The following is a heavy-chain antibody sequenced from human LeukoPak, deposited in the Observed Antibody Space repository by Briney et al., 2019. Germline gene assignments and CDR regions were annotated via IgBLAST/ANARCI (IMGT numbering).Heavy chain of an antibody. CDR2: INPSGGST. Sequence: ASVKVSCKASGYTFTSYYMHWVRQAPGQGLEWMGIINPSGGSTSYAQKFQGRVTMTRDMSTSTVYMELSSLRSEDTAVYYCARGRPYNSGVPPWFDPWGQGTLVTVSS. J-gene: IGHJ5*02. CDR1: GYTFTSYY. D-gene: IGHD6-19*01. V-gene: IGHV1-46*01. CDR3: ARGRPYNSGVPPWFDP.